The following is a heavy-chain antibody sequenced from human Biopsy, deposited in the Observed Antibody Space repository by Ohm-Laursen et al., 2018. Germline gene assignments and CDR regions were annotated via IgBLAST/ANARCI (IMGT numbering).Heavy chain of an antibody. D-gene: IGHD3-10*01. Sequence: SLRLSCAAPGFPFTGFSMDWVRQAPGKGLEWVASITSGSSYIYYADSVKGRFTISRDNAKNSLYPQMNSLRAEDTAFYYCAKVRKGFGESGSQYNSDMDVWGQGTTVTVSS. CDR3: AKVRKGFGESGSQYNSDMDV. CDR1: GFPFTGFS. CDR2: ITSGSSYI. V-gene: IGHV3-21*04. J-gene: IGHJ6*02.